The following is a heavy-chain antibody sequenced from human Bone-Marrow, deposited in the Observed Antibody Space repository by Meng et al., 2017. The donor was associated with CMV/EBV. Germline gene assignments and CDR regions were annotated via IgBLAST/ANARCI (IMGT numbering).Heavy chain of an antibody. Sequence: GESLKISCAASGFPFSSYAMHWVRRAPGTGLEWVAVISYDGSKTYYTDSVKGRFTISRDNSKNTLYLQMKSLSAEDTAMFLCARDVTTFWSGCNENGWGFDYWGQGTVVTVSS. CDR1: GFPFSSYA. J-gene: IGHJ4*02. CDR3: ARDVTTFWSGCNENGWGFDY. D-gene: IGHD3-3*01. V-gene: IGHV3-30*04. CDR2: ISYDGSKT.